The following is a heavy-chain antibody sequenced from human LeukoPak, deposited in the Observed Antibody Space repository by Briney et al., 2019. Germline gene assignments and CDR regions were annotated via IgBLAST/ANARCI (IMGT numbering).Heavy chain of an antibody. CDR2: ISYDGSSK. CDR3: AKEAQSSRWSNFDI. V-gene: IGHV3-30*18. J-gene: IGHJ4*02. D-gene: IGHD6-13*01. Sequence: GGSLRLSCAASGCTFSSYGMHWVRQAPGKGLEWVAVISYDGSSKYYADSVKGRFTISRDNSKNTLYLQMNSLTAEDTGVYYCAKEAQSSRWSNFDIWGQGTLVTVSS. CDR1: GCTFSSYG.